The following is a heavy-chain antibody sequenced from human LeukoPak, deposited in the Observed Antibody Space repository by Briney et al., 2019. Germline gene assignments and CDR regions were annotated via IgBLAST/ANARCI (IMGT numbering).Heavy chain of an antibody. CDR2: ISAYNGNT. V-gene: IGHV1-18*01. CDR3: ARDLGYYDSSGYGY. J-gene: IGHJ4*02. Sequence: ASVKVSCKASGYTFTSYGISWVRQAPGQGLEWMGWISAYNGNTNYAQKLQGRVTMTTDTSTSTAYMELRSLRSDYTAVYYCARDLGYYDSSGYGYWGQGTLVTVSS. CDR1: GYTFTSYG. D-gene: IGHD3-22*01.